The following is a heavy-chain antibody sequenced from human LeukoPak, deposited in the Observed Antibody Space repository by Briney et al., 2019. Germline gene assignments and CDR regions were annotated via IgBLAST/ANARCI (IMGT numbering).Heavy chain of an antibody. CDR3: ARRYCTGGTCYFFDY. D-gene: IGHD2-15*01. V-gene: IGHV3-7*03. CDR1: GFTFSSYW. J-gene: IGHJ4*02. Sequence: PGGSLRLSCAASGFTFSSYWMSWVRQAPGEGLEWVAKINQDGTEKAYVDSVRGRFTIPRDNAKNSLFLQMNSLRAEDTAVYYCARRYCTGGTCYFFDYWGQGTLITVSS. CDR2: INQDGTEK.